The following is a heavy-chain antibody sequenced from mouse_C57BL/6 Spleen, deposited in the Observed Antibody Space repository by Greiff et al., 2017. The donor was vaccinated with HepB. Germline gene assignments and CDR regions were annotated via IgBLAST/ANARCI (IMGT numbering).Heavy chain of an antibody. Sequence: VKLMESGAELARPGASVKLSCKASGYTFTSYGISWVKQRTGQGLEWIGEIYPRSGNTYYNEKFKGKATLTADKSSSTAYMELRSLTSEDSAVYFCARGGDYYGSEVMDYWGQGTSVTVSS. CDR2: IYPRSGNT. D-gene: IGHD1-1*01. CDR3: ARGGDYYGSEVMDY. V-gene: IGHV1-81*01. CDR1: GYTFTSYG. J-gene: IGHJ4*01.